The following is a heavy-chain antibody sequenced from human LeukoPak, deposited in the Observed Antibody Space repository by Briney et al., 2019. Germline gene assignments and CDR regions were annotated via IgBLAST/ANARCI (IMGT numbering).Heavy chain of an antibody. V-gene: IGHV3-7*01. D-gene: IGHD6-19*01. CDR3: ALPGYSSGWYGSYMDV. Sequence: PGGSLRLSCAASGFTFSSYWMSWVRQAPGKGLEWVANIKQDGSEKYYVDSVKGRFTISRDNAKNSLYLQMNSLRAEDTAVYYCALPGYSSGWYGSYMDVWGKGTTVTVSS. J-gene: IGHJ6*03. CDR2: IKQDGSEK. CDR1: GFTFSSYW.